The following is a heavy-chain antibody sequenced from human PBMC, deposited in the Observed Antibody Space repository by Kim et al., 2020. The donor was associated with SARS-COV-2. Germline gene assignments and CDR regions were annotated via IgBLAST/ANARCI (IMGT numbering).Heavy chain of an antibody. V-gene: IGHV3-23*01. CDR2: IVGNGGGI. Sequence: GGSLRLSCVASGFTFSTYAMDWVRQAPGKGLEWVAVIVGNGGGIHYADSVKGRFTISRDNSKNTLYLQMNNLRVEDTAIYYCANDRVPDGLYEVVFWGQGTLVTVSS. CDR3: ANDRVPDGLYEVVF. D-gene: IGHD2-8*01. J-gene: IGHJ4*02. CDR1: GFTFSTYA.